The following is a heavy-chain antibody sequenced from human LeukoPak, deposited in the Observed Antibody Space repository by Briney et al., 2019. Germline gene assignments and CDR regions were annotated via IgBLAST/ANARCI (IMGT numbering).Heavy chain of an antibody. CDR1: GFTFSSYS. V-gene: IGHV4-34*01. Sequence: PGGSLRLSCAASGFTFSSYSMNWVRQAPGKGLEWVGEINHSGSTNYNPSLKSRVTISVDTSKNQFSLKLSSVTAADTAVYYCARVLGKIMTTVTTIDYWGQGTLVTVSS. J-gene: IGHJ4*02. CDR3: ARVLGKIMTTVTTIDY. CDR2: INHSGST. D-gene: IGHD4-17*01.